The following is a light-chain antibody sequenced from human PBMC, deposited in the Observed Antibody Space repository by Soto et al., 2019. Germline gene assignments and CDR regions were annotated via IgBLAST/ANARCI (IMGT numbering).Light chain of an antibody. CDR3: SAYTARSTLV. V-gene: IGLV2-14*01. J-gene: IGLJ3*02. CDR1: SSDVGGYNY. CDR2: EVS. Sequence: QSALTQPASVSGSPGQSITISCTGTSSDVGGYNYVSWYQQHPGKAPKLMIYEVSNRPSGVSNRFSGSKSGNTASLTISGLQPEDEGDYYCSAYTARSTLVFGGGTKLTGL.